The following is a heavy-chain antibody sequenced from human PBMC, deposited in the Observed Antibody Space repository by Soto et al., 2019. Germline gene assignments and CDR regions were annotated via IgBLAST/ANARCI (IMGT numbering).Heavy chain of an antibody. CDR2: ISWNSGSI. Sequence: EVPLVESGGGLVQPGRSLRLSCAASGFTFDDYAMHWVRQAPGKGLEWVSGISWNSGSIGYADSVKGRFTISRDNAKNSLYLQMNSLRAEDTALYYCARSAVYGPSDYWGQGTLVTVSS. V-gene: IGHV3-9*01. J-gene: IGHJ4*02. D-gene: IGHD3-10*01. CDR3: ARSAVYGPSDY. CDR1: GFTFDDYA.